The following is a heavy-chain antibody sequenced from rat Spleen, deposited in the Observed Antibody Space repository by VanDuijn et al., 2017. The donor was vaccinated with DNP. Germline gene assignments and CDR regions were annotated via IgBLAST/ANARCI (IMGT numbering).Heavy chain of an antibody. CDR1: GYSITSNFK. D-gene: IGHD1-1*01. J-gene: IGHJ4*01. CDR3: ARLRLEWEVRAMDA. CDR2: INNAGST. Sequence: EVQLQESGPGLVKPSQSLSLTCSVTGYSITSNFKWSWIRKFPGNKLEWMGYINNAGSTTYNPSLKSRISITRDTSKNQFFLQVNSVATEDTATYYCARLRLEWEVRAMDAWGQGTSVTVSS. V-gene: IGHV3-3*01.